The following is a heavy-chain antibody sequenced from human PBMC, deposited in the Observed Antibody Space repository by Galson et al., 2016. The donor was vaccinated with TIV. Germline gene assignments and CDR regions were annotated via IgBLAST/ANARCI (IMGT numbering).Heavy chain of an antibody. D-gene: IGHD2-2*02. V-gene: IGHV3-30*04. CDR3: ARSYLLLYFGGMDV. CDR1: GFTFSSYA. CDR2: ISSDGNNK. J-gene: IGHJ6*02. Sequence: SLRLSCAASGFTFSSYAMHWVRLAPGKGLEWVAVISSDGNNKFYTDSVKGRFTISRDISKNTLYLQMNSLRAEDTAVFYCARSYLLLYFGGMDVWGQGTTVTFSS.